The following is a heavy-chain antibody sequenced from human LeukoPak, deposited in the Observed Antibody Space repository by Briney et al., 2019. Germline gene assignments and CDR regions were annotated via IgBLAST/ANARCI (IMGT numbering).Heavy chain of an antibody. D-gene: IGHD2-8*02. Sequence: PGGSLRLSCAVSGVYWMSWVRQAPGKGLEWVANINQDGSVIYHVDSVKGRFTISRDNAKNSLYLQMNSLRAEDTGVYYCATSSGAPGNMWGQGTLVTVSS. V-gene: IGHV3-7*01. CDR2: INQDGSVI. CDR1: GVYW. CDR3: ATSSGAPGNM. J-gene: IGHJ4*02.